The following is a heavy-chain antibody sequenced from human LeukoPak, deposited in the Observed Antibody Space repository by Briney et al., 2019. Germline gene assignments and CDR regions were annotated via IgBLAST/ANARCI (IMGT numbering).Heavy chain of an antibody. CDR1: GFTFSSYS. CDR3: ARGGNIVVVPATTFDY. Sequence: GGSLRLSCAASGFTFSSYSMNWVRQAPVKGLEWVSSISSSSSYIYYADSVKGRFTISRDNAKNSLYLQMNSLRAEDTAVYYCARGGNIVVVPATTFDYWGQGTLVTVSS. D-gene: IGHD2-2*01. J-gene: IGHJ4*02. V-gene: IGHV3-21*01. CDR2: ISSSSSYI.